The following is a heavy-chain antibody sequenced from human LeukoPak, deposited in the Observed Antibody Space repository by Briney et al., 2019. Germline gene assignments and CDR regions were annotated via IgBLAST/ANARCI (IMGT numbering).Heavy chain of an antibody. D-gene: IGHD3-10*01. V-gene: IGHV3-30*02. CDR2: IRYDGSNK. J-gene: IGHJ4*02. Sequence: GGSLRLSCAASGFTFSSYGMHWVRQAPGKGLEGVAFIRYDGSNKYYADSVKGRFTISRDNAKNSLYLQMNSLRAEDMAVYYCARAVSYGSGSYGGEGLDYWGQGTLVTVSS. CDR3: ARAVSYGSGSYGGEGLDY. CDR1: GFTFSSYG.